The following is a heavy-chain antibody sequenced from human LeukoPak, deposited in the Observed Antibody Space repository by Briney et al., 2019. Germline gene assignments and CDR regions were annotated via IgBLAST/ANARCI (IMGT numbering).Heavy chain of an antibody. CDR2: INPNSGGT. CDR3: ARDRSYVNYYGSGSYYRIDY. J-gene: IGHJ4*02. CDR1: GYTFTGYY. Sequence: ASVKVSCKASGYTFTGYYMHWVRQAPGQGLEWMGWINPNSGGTNYAQKFQGRVTMTRDTSISTAYMELSRLRFDDTAVYYCARDRSYVNYYGSGSYYRIDYWGQGTLVTVSS. V-gene: IGHV1-2*02. D-gene: IGHD3-10*01.